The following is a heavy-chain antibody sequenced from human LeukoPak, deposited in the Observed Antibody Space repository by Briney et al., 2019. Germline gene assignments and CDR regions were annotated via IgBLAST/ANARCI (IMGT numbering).Heavy chain of an antibody. Sequence: ASVKVSCKASGYTFTSYCMHWVRQAPGQGLEWMGIINPSGGSTSYAQKFQGRVTMTRDTSTSTVYMELSSLRSEDTAVYYCARSFTSSGVLPAAMEYWGQGTLVTVSS. V-gene: IGHV1-46*01. D-gene: IGHD2-2*01. CDR1: GYTFTSYC. CDR3: ARSFTSSGVLPAAMEY. CDR2: INPSGGST. J-gene: IGHJ4*02.